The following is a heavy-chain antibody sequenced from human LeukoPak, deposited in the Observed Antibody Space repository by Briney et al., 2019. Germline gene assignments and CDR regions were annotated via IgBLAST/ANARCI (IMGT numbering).Heavy chain of an antibody. Sequence: PSETLSLTCTVSGGSISNHYWSWIRQPPGKRLEWIGYVFYSGSTNYNPALKSRVTISVDTSKNQFSLKLSSVTAADTAVYYCARAVVVSAGAYYFDYWGQGTLVTVSS. CDR1: GGSISNHY. J-gene: IGHJ4*02. V-gene: IGHV4-59*11. CDR2: VFYSGST. D-gene: IGHD2-15*01. CDR3: ARAVVVSAGAYYFDY.